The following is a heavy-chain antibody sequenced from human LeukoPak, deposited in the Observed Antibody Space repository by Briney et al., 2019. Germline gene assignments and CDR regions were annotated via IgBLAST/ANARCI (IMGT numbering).Heavy chain of an antibody. CDR3: ASTGETYYFDY. CDR2: INHSGST. Sequence: SETLSLTCAVYGGSFSGYYWSWIRQPPGKGLEWIGEINHSGSTNYNPSLKSRVTISVGTSKNQFSLKLSSVTAADTAVYYCASTGETYYFDYWGQGTLVTVSS. V-gene: IGHV4-34*01. J-gene: IGHJ4*02. D-gene: IGHD3-10*01. CDR1: GGSFSGYY.